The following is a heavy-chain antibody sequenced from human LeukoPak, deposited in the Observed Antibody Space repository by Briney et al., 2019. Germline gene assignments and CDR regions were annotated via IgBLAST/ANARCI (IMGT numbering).Heavy chain of an antibody. CDR2: IIPIFGTA. CDR1: GGTFSSCA. CDR3: ARESGIVVVPAAAFDI. Sequence: SVKVSCKASGGTFSSCAISWVRQAPGQGLEWMGGIIPIFGTASYAQKFQGRVTITADESTSTAYMELSSLGSEDTAVYYCARESGIVVVPAAAFDIWGQGTMVTVSS. D-gene: IGHD2-2*01. J-gene: IGHJ3*02. V-gene: IGHV1-69*13.